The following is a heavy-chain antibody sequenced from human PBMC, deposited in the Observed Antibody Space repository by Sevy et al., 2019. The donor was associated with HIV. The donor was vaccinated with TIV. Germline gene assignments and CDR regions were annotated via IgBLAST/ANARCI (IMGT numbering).Heavy chain of an antibody. D-gene: IGHD2-21*02. CDR1: GYTFSNFD. J-gene: IGHJ4*02. CDR2: INPSGGYT. V-gene: IGHV1-46*04. Sequence: ASVKVSCKASGYTFSNFDIHWVRQAPGQGLESMGLINPSGGYTNYAQSLQGRVTMTRDTSGTTVYMELRSLRSEDTAVYYCARMLSCGGACYYFDSWGQGTLVTVSS. CDR3: ARMLSCGGACYYFDS.